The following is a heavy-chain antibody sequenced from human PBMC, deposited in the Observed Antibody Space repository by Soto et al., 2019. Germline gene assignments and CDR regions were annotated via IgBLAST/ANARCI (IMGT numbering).Heavy chain of an antibody. CDR2: ISKDGISA. CDR3: VEEGGAGTGH. D-gene: IGHD3-16*01. CDR1: GFDFSNYW. J-gene: IGHJ4*02. V-gene: IGHV3-74*01. Sequence: VQLVESGGGLVQPGGSLGLSCATSGFDFSNYWMHWARQVPGKGLEWLSRISKDGISAGYADSVRGRFTISRDNGRNTMFLQMSRLRVEDTAVYCCVEEGGAGTGHWGQGILVTVSS.